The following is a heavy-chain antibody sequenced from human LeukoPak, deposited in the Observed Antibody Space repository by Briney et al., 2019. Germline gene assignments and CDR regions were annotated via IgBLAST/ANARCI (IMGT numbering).Heavy chain of an antibody. CDR1: GGSISSYY. CDR2: IYYSGST. J-gene: IGHJ4*02. CDR3: ARVQGTWIRGGYDY. Sequence: SETLSLTCTVSGGSISSYYWSWIRQPPGKGLEWIGYIYYSGSTNYNPSLKSRVTISVDTSKNQFSLKLSSVTAADTAVYYCARVQGTWIRGGYDYWGQGTLVTVSS. V-gene: IGHV4-59*12. D-gene: IGHD5-18*01.